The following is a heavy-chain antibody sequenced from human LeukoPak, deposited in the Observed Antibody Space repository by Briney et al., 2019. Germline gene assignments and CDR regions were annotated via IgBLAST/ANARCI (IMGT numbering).Heavy chain of an antibody. D-gene: IGHD3-10*01. CDR1: GLTVSSKY. CDR3: AGTLVRYFDY. Sequence: GGSLRLSCAVSGLTVSSKYMSWVRQAPGKGLEWVSVIYSGGTTYYADSVKGRFTISRDNSKNTVYLQMNSLRAEDTAVYYCAGTLVRYFDYWGQGTLVTVSS. V-gene: IGHV3-53*01. J-gene: IGHJ4*02. CDR2: IYSGGTT.